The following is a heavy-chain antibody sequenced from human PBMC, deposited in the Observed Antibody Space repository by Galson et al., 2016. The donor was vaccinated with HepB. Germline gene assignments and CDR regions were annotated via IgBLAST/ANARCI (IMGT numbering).Heavy chain of an antibody. J-gene: IGHJ4*02. V-gene: IGHV3-15*07. CDR2: IITKAEGGTA. Sequence: SLRLSCAASGFTFNNAWMSWVRQAPGKGLEWVGRIITKAEGGTADYAAPVKGRFAISRDDSKETLYLQMNSLKTEDTAVYYCTTSDPALGSFDYWGQGTLVTVSS. CDR3: TTSDPALGSFDY. D-gene: IGHD1-26*01. CDR1: GFTFNNAW.